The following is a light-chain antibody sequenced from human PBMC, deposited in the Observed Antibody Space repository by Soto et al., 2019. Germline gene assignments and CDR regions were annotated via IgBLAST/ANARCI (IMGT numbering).Light chain of an antibody. CDR2: EDN. V-gene: IGLV2-23*01. CDR3: CSYAGSSTLV. CDR1: SSDVGSYDL. J-gene: IGLJ3*02. Sequence: QSALTQPASVSGSPGQSITISCTGASSDVGSYDLVSWYQQHPGKAPKVVIYEDNKRPSGISDHFSGSKSGNTASLTISGLQAEDEADYYCCSYAGSSTLVFGGGTNLTVL.